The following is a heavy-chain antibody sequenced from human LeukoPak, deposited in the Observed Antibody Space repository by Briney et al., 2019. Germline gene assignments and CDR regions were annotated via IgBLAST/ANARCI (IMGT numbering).Heavy chain of an antibody. Sequence: GGSLRLSCAASGFTFSSFALSWVRQAPGKGLEWVSSISGSGGSTSYADSVKGRFTISRDISTNTLYLQMNSLRAEDTAIYYCVRGCSDTRYRFDYWGQGTLVTVSS. CDR2: ISGSGGST. CDR1: GFTFSSFA. D-gene: IGHD2-2*01. CDR3: VRGCSDTRYRFDY. V-gene: IGHV3-23*01. J-gene: IGHJ4*02.